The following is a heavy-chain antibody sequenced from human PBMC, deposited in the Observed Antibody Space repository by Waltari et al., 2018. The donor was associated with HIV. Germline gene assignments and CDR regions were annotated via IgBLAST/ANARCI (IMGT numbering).Heavy chain of an antibody. CDR3: ARDRVDAAATGYYYGMDV. CDR2: ISVYNGNT. Sequence: QVQLVQSGAEVKKPGASVKVSCKASGYSFIRNGLGWVRQAPGQGLEWMGWISVYNGNTKYAQKVQGRVNLTTDTATRTVYMEVRSLRSDDTAVYYCARDRVDAAATGYYYGMDVWGQGTTVTVSS. V-gene: IGHV1-18*01. J-gene: IGHJ6*02. CDR1: GYSFIRNG. D-gene: IGHD3-10*01.